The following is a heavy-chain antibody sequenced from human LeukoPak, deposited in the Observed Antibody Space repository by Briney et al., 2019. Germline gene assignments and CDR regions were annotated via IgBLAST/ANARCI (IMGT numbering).Heavy chain of an antibody. V-gene: IGHV4-59*01. CDR2: IYYSGST. CDR3: ARFPGSGSYYSGVDY. Sequence: SETLSLTCTVSGGSISSYLWSWIRQPPGKGLEWIGYIYYSGSTNYNPSLKSRVTISVDTSKNQFSLKLSSVTAADTAVYYCARFPGSGSYYSGVDYWGQGTLVTVSS. J-gene: IGHJ4*02. D-gene: IGHD3-10*01. CDR1: GGSISSYL.